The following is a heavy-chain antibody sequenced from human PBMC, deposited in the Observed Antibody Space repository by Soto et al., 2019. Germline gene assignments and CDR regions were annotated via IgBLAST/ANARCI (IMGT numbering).Heavy chain of an antibody. CDR3: ARDPTADSTTLDY. CDR2: IWYDGSNK. J-gene: IGHJ4*02. Sequence: GGSLRLSCAASGFTFSSYGMHWVRQAPGKGLEWVAVIWYDGSNKYYADSVKGRFTISRDNSKNTLYLQMNSLRAEDTAVYYGARDPTADSTTLDYWGQGTLVTVSS. D-gene: IGHD2-2*01. V-gene: IGHV3-33*01. CDR1: GFTFSSYG.